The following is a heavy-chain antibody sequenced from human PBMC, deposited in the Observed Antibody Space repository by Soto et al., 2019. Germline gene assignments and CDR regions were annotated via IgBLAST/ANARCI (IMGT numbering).Heavy chain of an antibody. J-gene: IGHJ5*02. V-gene: IGHV4-39*01. CDR1: GGSISSSSYY. D-gene: IGHD3-22*01. CDR2: IYYSGST. Sequence: QLQLQESGPGLVKPSETLSLTCTVSGGSISSSSYYWGWIRQPPGKGLEWIGRIYYSGSTYYNPSLKSRVTIAGDTSKNQFSLKLSSVTAADTAVYYCARQVSYYDSSLELGKFDPWGQGTLVTVSS. CDR3: ARQVSYYDSSLELGKFDP.